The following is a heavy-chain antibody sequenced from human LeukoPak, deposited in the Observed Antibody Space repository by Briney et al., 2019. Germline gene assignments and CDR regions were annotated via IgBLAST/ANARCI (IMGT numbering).Heavy chain of an antibody. D-gene: IGHD3-22*01. CDR2: ISSSGTTT. CDR1: GFTFSNYE. Sequence: GGSLRLSCAASGFTFSNYEMNWVRQAPGKGLEWISYISSSGTTTHFADSVKGRFTISRDNSKNSLYLQMNSLRTEDTALYYCAKDRVVMESSFDYWGQGTLVTVSS. V-gene: IGHV3-48*03. CDR3: AKDRVVMESSFDY. J-gene: IGHJ4*02.